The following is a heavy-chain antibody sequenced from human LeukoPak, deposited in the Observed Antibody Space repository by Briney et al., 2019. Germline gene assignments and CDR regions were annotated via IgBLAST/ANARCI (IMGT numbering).Heavy chain of an antibody. CDR3: AKDHGYYYDSSGLY. V-gene: IGHV3-30*02. CDR1: GFTFSSYG. D-gene: IGHD3-22*01. Sequence: GGSLRLSCAASGFTFSSYGMHWVRQAPGKGLEWVAFIRYDGSNKYYADSVEGRFTISRDNSKNTLYLQMNSLRAEDTAVYYCAKDHGYYYDSSGLYWGQGTLVTVSS. CDR2: IRYDGSNK. J-gene: IGHJ4*02.